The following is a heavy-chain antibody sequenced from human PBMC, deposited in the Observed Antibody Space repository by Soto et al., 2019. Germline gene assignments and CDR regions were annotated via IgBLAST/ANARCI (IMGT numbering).Heavy chain of an antibody. J-gene: IGHJ6*02. CDR3: ARHYDSSGYIGHYYYYGMDV. CDR2: IYYSGST. Sequence: LSLTCTVSGGSISSSSYYWGWIRQPPGKGLEWIGSIYYSGSTYYNPSLKSRVTISVDTSKNQFSLKLSSVTAADTAVYYCARHYDSSGYIGHYYYYGMDVWGQGTTVTVSS. V-gene: IGHV4-39*01. D-gene: IGHD3-22*01. CDR1: GGSISSSSYY.